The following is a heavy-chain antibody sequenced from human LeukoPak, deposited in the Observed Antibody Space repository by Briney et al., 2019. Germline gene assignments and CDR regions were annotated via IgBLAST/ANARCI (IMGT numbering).Heavy chain of an antibody. Sequence: GGSLRLSCAASGFTFSSYSMNWARQAPGKGLEWVSSISSSSSYIYYADSVKGRFTISRDNAKNSLYLQMNSLRAEDTAVYYCARGLTYYYDSSGYYPFNYWGQGTLVTVSS. V-gene: IGHV3-21*01. CDR2: ISSSSSYI. J-gene: IGHJ4*02. D-gene: IGHD3-22*01. CDR3: ARGLTYYYDSSGYYPFNY. CDR1: GFTFSSYS.